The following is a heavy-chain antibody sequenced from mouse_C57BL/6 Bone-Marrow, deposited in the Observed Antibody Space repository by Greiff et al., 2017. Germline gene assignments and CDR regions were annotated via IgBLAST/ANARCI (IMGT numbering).Heavy chain of an antibody. D-gene: IGHD3-2*02. J-gene: IGHJ3*01. CDR3: ARRVQAWFAY. CDR2: IYPGSGST. CDR1: GYTFTSYW. Sequence: QVQLKQSGAELVKPGASVKMSCKASGYTFTSYWITWVKQRPGQGLEWIGDIYPGSGSTNYNEKFKSKATLTVDTSSSTAYMQRSSLTSDDSAVYYCARRVQAWFAYWGQGTLVTVSA. V-gene: IGHV1-55*01.